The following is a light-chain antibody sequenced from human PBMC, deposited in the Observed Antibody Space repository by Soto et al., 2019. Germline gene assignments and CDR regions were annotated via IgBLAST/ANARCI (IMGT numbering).Light chain of an antibody. CDR2: DGT. Sequence: QSVLTQPASVSGSPGQSITISCTGTSSDVGDNNYVSWYQQHPGKAPKLMIYDGTHRPSGISNRFSGSKSGNTASLTISGLQAEDEADYYCSSYTSSSTLYVFGTGTKLTVL. V-gene: IGLV2-14*01. CDR3: SSYTSSSTLYV. J-gene: IGLJ1*01. CDR1: SSDVGDNNY.